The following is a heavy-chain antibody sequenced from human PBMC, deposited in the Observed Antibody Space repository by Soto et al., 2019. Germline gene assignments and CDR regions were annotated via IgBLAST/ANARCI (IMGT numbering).Heavy chain of an antibody. CDR2: IYYSGST. Sequence: SETLSLTCTVSGGSISSSSYYWGWIRQPPGKGLEWIGSIYYSGSTYYNPSLKSRVTISVDTSKNQFSLKLSSVTAADTAVYYCARPPPHYDILTGYYLRWFAPWGQGTLVTVSS. CDR3: ARPPPHYDILTGYYLRWFAP. J-gene: IGHJ5*02. D-gene: IGHD3-9*01. V-gene: IGHV4-39*01. CDR1: GGSISSSSYY.